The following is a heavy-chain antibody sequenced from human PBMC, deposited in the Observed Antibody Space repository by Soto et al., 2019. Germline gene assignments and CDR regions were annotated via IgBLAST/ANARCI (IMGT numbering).Heavy chain of an antibody. D-gene: IGHD2-15*01. CDR1: GFTFSSYG. CDR3: ARDGQRGPLVVGNYFDY. Sequence: QVQLVESGGGVVQPGRSLRLSCAASGFTFSSYGMHWVRQAPGKGLEWVAVIWYDGSNKYYADSVKGRFTISRDNSKNTLYLQMHSLRAEDTAVDYCARDGQRGPLVVGNYFDYWGQGTLVTVSS. J-gene: IGHJ4*02. CDR2: IWYDGSNK. V-gene: IGHV3-33*01.